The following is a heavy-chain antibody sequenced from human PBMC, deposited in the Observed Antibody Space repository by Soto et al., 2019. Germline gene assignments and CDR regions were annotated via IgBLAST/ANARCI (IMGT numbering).Heavy chain of an antibody. CDR1: GGTFSSYA. J-gene: IGHJ5*02. CDR2: ITPIFGTA. D-gene: IGHD1-1*01. V-gene: IGHV1-69*13. Sequence: SVKVSCKASGGTFSSYAISWVRQAPGQGLEWMGGITPIFGTANYAQKFQGRVTITADESTSTAYMELSSLRSEDTAVYYCARDPGTVRWFDPWGQGTLVTVSS. CDR3: ARDPGTVRWFDP.